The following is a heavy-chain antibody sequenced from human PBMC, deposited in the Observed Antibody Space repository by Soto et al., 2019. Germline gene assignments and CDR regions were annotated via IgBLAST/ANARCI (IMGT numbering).Heavy chain of an antibody. V-gene: IGHV1-3*04. CDR2: IDTGNGNT. CDR3: TSEDVSTGLV. CDR1: GYTFSRFT. D-gene: IGHD5-12*01. Sequence: ASVKVSCKTSGYTFSRFTMHWVRQAPGQRPEWMGWIDTGNGNTEYAQKFHKRVTITRDTSTSTAYMDLRSLTFEDTAIYYCTSEDVSTGLVWGPGSLVTVSS. J-gene: IGHJ4*02.